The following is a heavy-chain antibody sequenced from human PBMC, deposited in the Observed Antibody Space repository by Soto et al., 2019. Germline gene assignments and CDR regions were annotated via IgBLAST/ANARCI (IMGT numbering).Heavy chain of an antibody. CDR3: ARDIRVGKWEPRGPYGMDV. Sequence: GESLKVSCKSSGYSFTIYWIGWVLQMPGKGLEWMGIIYPGDSDTRYSPSFQGQVTISADKSISTAYLQWSSLKASDTAVYYCARDIRVGKWEPRGPYGMDVWGQGTTVAVSS. J-gene: IGHJ6*02. D-gene: IGHD1-26*01. V-gene: IGHV5-51*01. CDR2: IYPGDSDT. CDR1: GYSFTIYW.